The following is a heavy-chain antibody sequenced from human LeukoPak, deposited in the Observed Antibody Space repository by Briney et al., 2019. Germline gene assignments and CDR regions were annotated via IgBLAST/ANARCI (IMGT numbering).Heavy chain of an antibody. J-gene: IGHJ3*02. Sequence: GGSLRLSCAASGFTFSSYAMSWVRQAPGKGLEWVSAISGSGGSTYYADSVKGRFTISRDNSKNTLYLQMNSLRAEDTAVYYCAKDYYDSSGYYYGHDAFDIWGQGTMVTVSS. V-gene: IGHV3-23*01. D-gene: IGHD3-22*01. CDR3: AKDYYDSSGYYYGHDAFDI. CDR1: GFTFSSYA. CDR2: ISGSGGST.